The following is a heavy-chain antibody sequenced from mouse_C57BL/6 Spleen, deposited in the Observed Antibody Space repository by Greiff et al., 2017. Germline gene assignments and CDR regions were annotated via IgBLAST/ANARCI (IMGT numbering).Heavy chain of an antibody. CDR1: GFSFNTYA. J-gene: IGHJ4*01. CDR2: IRSKSNNYAT. Sequence: EVHLVESGGGLVQPKGSLKLSCAASGFSFNTYAMNWVRQAPGKGLEWVARIRSKSNNYATYYADSVKDRFTISRDDSESMLYLQMNNLKTEDTAMYYCVSHPYYYAMDYWGQGTSVTVSS. CDR3: VSHPYYYAMDY. V-gene: IGHV10-1*01.